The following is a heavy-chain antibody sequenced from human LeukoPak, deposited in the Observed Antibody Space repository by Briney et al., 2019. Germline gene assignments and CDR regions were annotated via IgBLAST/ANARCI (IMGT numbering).Heavy chain of an antibody. CDR1: GFTLNTYA. CDR3: ATGRIDF. Sequence: PGGSLRLSCAASGFTLNTYAMSWVRQAPGKGLEWVSGISGSAGRTYSADSVKGRFTISRDNAKNSLYLQMNSLRDEDTAVYYCATGRIDFWGQGTRVTVSS. CDR2: ISGSAGRT. J-gene: IGHJ4*02. V-gene: IGHV3-23*01.